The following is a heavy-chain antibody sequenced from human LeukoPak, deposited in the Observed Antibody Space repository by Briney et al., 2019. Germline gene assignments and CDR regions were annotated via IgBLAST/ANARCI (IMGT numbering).Heavy chain of an antibody. Sequence: PGGSLRLSCTASGFTFGDYGMSWVRQAPGKGLEWVSSISSSSSYIYYADSVKGRFTISRDNAKNSLYLQMNSLRAEDTAVYYCARDEGYCSSTSCYPFDYWGQGTLVTVSS. CDR3: ARDEGYCSSTSCYPFDY. J-gene: IGHJ4*02. CDR2: ISSSSSYI. D-gene: IGHD2-2*01. V-gene: IGHV3-21*01. CDR1: GFTFGDYG.